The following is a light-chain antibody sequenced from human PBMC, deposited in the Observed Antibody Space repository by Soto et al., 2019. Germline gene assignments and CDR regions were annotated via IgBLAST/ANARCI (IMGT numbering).Light chain of an antibody. CDR2: EVS. V-gene: IGLV2-23*02. J-gene: IGLJ2*01. Sequence: QSALTQPASVSGSPGQSITISCTGTSSDVGSYNLVSWYQQHPGKAPKLMIYEVSKRPSGVSNRFSGSKSGNTASLTISGLQAEDEADYYCCSYAGSSILFGGGTK. CDR3: CSYAGSSIL. CDR1: SSDVGSYNL.